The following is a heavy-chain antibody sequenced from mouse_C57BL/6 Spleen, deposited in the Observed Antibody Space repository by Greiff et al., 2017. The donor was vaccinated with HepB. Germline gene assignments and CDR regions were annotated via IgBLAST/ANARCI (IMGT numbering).Heavy chain of an antibody. D-gene: IGHD1-1*01. J-gene: IGHJ3*01. CDR2: INPNNGGT. CDR3: ARGGYYGSPAY. Sequence: VQLQQSGPELVKPGASVKISCKASGYTFTDYYMNWVKQSHGKSLEWIGDINPNNGGTSYNQKFKGKATLTVDKSSSTAYMELRSLTSEDSAVYYCARGGYYGSPAYWGQGTLVTVSA. V-gene: IGHV1-26*01. CDR1: GYTFTDYY.